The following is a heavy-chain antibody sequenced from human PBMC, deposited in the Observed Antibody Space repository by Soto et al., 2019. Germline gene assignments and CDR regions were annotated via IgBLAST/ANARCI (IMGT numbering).Heavy chain of an antibody. D-gene: IGHD3-22*01. CDR3: AKVVYYYDSSGYYDPFDH. J-gene: IGHJ4*02. V-gene: IGHV3-23*01. CDR1: GFTFSSYA. Sequence: GGSLRLSCAASGFTFSSYAMSWVRQAPGKGLEWVSAISGSGGSTYYADSVKGRFTISRDNSKNTLYLQMNSLRAEDTAVYYCAKVVYYYDSSGYYDPFDHWGQGTLVTVSS. CDR2: ISGSGGST.